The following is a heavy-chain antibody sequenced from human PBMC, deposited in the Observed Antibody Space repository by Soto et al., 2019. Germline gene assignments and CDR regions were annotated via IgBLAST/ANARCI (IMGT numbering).Heavy chain of an antibody. D-gene: IGHD5-18*01. Sequence: YETLSLTCTVSGGSISSYYWSWVRQPPGKGLEWIGYIYYSGSTNYNPSLKSRVTISVDTSKNQFSLKLSSVTAADTAVYYCGRATAMVRSFDYCGQGTRVSVSS. CDR2: IYYSGST. J-gene: IGHJ4*02. CDR1: GGSISSYY. V-gene: IGHV4-59*01. CDR3: GRATAMVRSFDY.